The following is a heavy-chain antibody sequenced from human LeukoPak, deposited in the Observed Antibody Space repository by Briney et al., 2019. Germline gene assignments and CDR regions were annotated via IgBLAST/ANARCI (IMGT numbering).Heavy chain of an antibody. CDR2: INSGGSTT. D-gene: IGHD1-14*01. CDR1: GFTFSRYW. Sequence: GGSLRFSCVASGFTFSRYWMHWVRQAPGKGLVWVSRINSGGSTTIYADSVKGRFTISRDNAKNTLYLQMNSLRAEDTAVYFCASGPTGFAWGQGTLVTVSS. CDR3: ASGPTGFA. V-gene: IGHV3-74*01. J-gene: IGHJ5*02.